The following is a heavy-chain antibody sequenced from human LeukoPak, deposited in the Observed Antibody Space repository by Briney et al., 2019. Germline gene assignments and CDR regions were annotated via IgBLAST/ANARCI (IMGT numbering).Heavy chain of an antibody. CDR1: GYTLTLYD. J-gene: IGHJ4*02. V-gene: IGHV1-8*03. CDR3: VRRSTTIFVVITATRDY. CDR2: LNPNNGYT. Sequence: ASVKVSCKASGYTLTLYDINCVRQACGQGLEWMAWLNPNNGYTVCAQKFQGRGTITTDTPISTAYMERCSPTFENTAVYYCVRRSTTIFVVITATRDYWGQGTLVTVSS. D-gene: IGHD2-21*02.